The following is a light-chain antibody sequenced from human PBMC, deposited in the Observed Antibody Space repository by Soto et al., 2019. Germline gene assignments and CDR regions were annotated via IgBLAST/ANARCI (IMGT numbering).Light chain of an antibody. CDR1: SSDVGGYNY. CDR2: DVS. Sequence: QSVLTQPASVSGSPGQSITISCTGTSSDVGGYNYVSWYQQHPGKAPKPMIYDVSNRPSGGSNRFSGSKSGNTASLTISGLQAEDEADYYCSSYTSSSTIVVFGGGTKLTVL. J-gene: IGLJ2*01. CDR3: SSYTSSSTIVV. V-gene: IGLV2-14*01.